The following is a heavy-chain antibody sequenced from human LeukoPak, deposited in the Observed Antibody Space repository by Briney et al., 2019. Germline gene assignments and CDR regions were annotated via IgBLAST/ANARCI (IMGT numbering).Heavy chain of an antibody. CDR2: ISPSGGST. CDR3: ASGRDTAMVNPYYFDY. Sequence: ASVKVSCKAFGYTFTSNYMHWVRQAPGQGPEWMGVISPSGGSTTYAQKFQGRVTLTRDMSTSTAYMELSSLRSEDTAVYYCASGRDTAMVNPYYFDYWGQGTLVTVSS. CDR1: GYTFTSNY. D-gene: IGHD5-18*01. V-gene: IGHV1-46*01. J-gene: IGHJ4*02.